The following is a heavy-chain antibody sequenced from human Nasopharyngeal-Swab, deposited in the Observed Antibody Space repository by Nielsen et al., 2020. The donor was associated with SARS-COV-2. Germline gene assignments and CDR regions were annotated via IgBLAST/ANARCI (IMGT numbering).Heavy chain of an antibody. V-gene: IGHV4-59*13. CDR1: GGSISSYY. J-gene: IGHJ2*01. D-gene: IGHD7-27*01. CDR3: ARDGGNWGSSYWYFDL. Sequence: GSLRLSCTVSGGSISSYYWSWIRQPPGKGLEWIGHIYYSGSTKYNPSLKSRVTISVDTSKKQYSLKLNSVTAADTAVYYCARDGGNWGSSYWYFDLWGRGTLVTVSS. CDR2: IYYSGST.